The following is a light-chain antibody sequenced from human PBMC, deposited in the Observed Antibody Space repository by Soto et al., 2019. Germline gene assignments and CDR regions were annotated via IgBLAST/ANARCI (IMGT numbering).Light chain of an antibody. V-gene: IGKV1-8*01. Sequence: AIRMTQSPSSFSASTGDNVTITCRASQGIGTSLAWYQQKPGKAPNLLIYDASTLQSGVPARFSGSGSGSDFTLTITSLQSEDFATYYCQHYYNYPLTFGGGTKVEIK. CDR2: DAS. CDR3: QHYYNYPLT. J-gene: IGKJ4*01. CDR1: QGIGTS.